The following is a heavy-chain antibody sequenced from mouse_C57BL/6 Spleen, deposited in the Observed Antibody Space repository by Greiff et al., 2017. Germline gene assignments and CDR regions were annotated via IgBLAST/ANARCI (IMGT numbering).Heavy chain of an antibody. D-gene: IGHD1-1*01. V-gene: IGHV1-47*01. CDR3: ARASSHYAMDY. CDR1: GYTFTTYP. CDR2: FHPYNDDT. Sequence: VMLVESGAELVKPGASVKMSCTASGYTFTTYPIEWMKQNHGKSLEWIGNFHPYNDDTKYNEKFKGKATLTVEKSSSTVYLELSRLTSDDSAFYYGARASSHYAMDYWGQGTSVTVSS. J-gene: IGHJ4*01.